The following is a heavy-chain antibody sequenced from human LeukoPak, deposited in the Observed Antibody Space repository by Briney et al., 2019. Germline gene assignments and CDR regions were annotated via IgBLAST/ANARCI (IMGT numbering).Heavy chain of an antibody. Sequence: PSQTLSLTCTVSGGSISSGSYYWSWIRQPAGKGLEWIGRIYTSGSTNYNPSLKSRVTISVDTSKNQFSLKLSSVTAADTAVYYCARDTRLMGLDYWGQGTLVTVSS. CDR2: IYTSGST. CDR3: ARDTRLMGLDY. D-gene: IGHD1-26*01. J-gene: IGHJ4*02. V-gene: IGHV4-61*02. CDR1: GGSISSGSYY.